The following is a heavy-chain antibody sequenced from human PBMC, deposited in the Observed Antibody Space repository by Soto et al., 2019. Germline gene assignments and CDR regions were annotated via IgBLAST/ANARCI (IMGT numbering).Heavy chain of an antibody. D-gene: IGHD2-21*02. J-gene: IGHJ4*02. CDR1: GFTVSSNC. V-gene: IGHV3-53*01. CDR3: ARGSTLTTIRPYFDY. CDR2: IYGGGTT. Sequence: GGSLRLSCAASGFTVSSNCMSWVRQAPGKGLEWVSVIYGGGTTYYADSVKGQFTISRDNSKNTLYLQMNSLRVEDTAVYYCARGSTLTTIRPYFDYWGQGTLVTVSS.